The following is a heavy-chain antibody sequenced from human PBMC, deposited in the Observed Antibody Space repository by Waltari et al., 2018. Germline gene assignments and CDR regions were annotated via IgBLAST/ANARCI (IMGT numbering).Heavy chain of an antibody. D-gene: IGHD6-19*01. V-gene: IGHV4-61*02. CDR3: ARVRGSWLQGFDL. Sequence: QVQLQESGPGLVETSQTLSLTCTVSGVSIDPGVYYYNWIRQTAGKGLEWIGRIYTSQTISYNPSLKSRVSMSIDTSKNEFSLKLHSVTAADTAVYFCARVRGSWLQGFDLWGQGILVSVSS. CDR1: GVSIDPGVYY. CDR2: IYTSQTI. J-gene: IGHJ4*02.